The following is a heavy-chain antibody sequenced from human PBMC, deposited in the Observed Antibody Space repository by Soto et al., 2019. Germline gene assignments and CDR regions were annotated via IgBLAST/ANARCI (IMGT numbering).Heavy chain of an antibody. Sequence: QVQLVESGGGVVQPGRSLRLSCAASGFTFSSYGMHWVRQAPGKGLEWVAVIWYDGSNKYYADSVKSRFTISRDNSKNTLYLQMNSLRAEDTAVYYCAGEPHYYDCSGQDAFDIWGQGTMVTASS. CDR3: AGEPHYYDCSGQDAFDI. CDR2: IWYDGSNK. D-gene: IGHD3-22*01. CDR1: GFTFSSYG. V-gene: IGHV3-33*01. J-gene: IGHJ3*02.